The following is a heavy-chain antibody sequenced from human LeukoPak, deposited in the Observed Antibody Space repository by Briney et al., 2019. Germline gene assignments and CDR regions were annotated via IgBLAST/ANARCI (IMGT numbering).Heavy chain of an antibody. CDR1: GGSISSGGYS. J-gene: IGHJ3*02. D-gene: IGHD6-19*01. CDR3: ARAGYSSGWYAFDI. CDR2: IYHSGST. V-gene: IGHV4-30-2*01. Sequence: SETLSLTCAVSGGSISSGGYSWSWVRQPPGKGLEWIGYIYHSGSTHYNPSLKSRVTISVDRSKKQFSLRMSSVTAADTAVYYCARAGYSSGWYAFDIWGQGTMVTVSS.